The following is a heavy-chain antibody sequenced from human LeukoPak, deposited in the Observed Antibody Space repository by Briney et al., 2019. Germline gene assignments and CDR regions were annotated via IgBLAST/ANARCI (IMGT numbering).Heavy chain of an antibody. V-gene: IGHV1-8*01. CDR1: GYTFTSYD. CDR3: AGARVWPGVDP. CDR2: MNPNRGNT. D-gene: IGHD3-16*01. Sequence: AAVKVSCKPSGYTFTSYDINWVREATGQGLEWMGWMNPNRGNTGHAQKVHGRVTMTRYTSISTAYMELRRLRSEDTAVYYCAGARVWPGVDPWGEGTLVTV. J-gene: IGHJ5*02.